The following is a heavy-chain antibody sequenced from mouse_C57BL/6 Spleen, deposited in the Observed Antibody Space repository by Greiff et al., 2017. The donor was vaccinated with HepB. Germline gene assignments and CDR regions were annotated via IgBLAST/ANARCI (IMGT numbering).Heavy chain of an antibody. CDR1: GYTFTSYW. Sequence: QVQLQQPGAELVKPGASVKLSCKASGYTFTSYWMQWVKQRPGQGLEWIGEIDPSDSYTNYNQKFKGKATLTVDTSSSTAYMQLSSLTSEDSAVYYCARSDGSAYWGQGTTLTVSS. CDR3: ARSDGSAY. D-gene: IGHD1-1*01. CDR2: IDPSDSYT. J-gene: IGHJ2*01. V-gene: IGHV1-50*01.